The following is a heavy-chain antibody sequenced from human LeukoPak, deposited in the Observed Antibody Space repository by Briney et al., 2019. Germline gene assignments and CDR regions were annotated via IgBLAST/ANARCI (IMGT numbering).Heavy chain of an antibody. J-gene: IGHJ4*02. CDR1: GFTFSSYA. D-gene: IGHD6-13*01. CDR2: ISYDGSNK. Sequence: GGSLRPSCAASGFTFSSYAMHWVRQAPGKGLEWVAVISYDGSNKYYADSVKGRFTVSRDNSKNTLYLQMNSLRAEDTAVYYCARGEGGIAAAGTDCWGQGTLVTVSS. CDR3: ARGEGGIAAAGTDC. V-gene: IGHV3-30*14.